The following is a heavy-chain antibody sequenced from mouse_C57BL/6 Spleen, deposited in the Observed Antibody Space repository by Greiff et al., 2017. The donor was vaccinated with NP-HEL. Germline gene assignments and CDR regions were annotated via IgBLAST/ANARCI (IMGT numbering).Heavy chain of an antibody. CDR1: GYTFTSYW. CDR2: IDPSDSYT. V-gene: IGHV1-69*01. J-gene: IGHJ4*01. Sequence: QVQLQQSGAELVMPGASVKLSCKASGYTFTSYWMHWVKQRPGQGLEWIGEIDPSDSYTNYNQKFKGKSTLPVDKSSSTAYMQLSSLTSEDSAVYYCASACDYAMDYWGQGTSVTVSS. CDR3: ASACDYAMDY.